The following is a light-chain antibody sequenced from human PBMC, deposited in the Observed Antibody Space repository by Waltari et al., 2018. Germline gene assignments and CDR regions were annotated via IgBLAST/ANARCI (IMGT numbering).Light chain of an antibody. CDR2: DVS. CDR1: SGDIGSYNY. CDR3: SSYTSSSPLVV. V-gene: IGLV2-14*03. J-gene: IGLJ2*01. Sequence: QSVLTQPASVSGSPGQSITISCTGTSGDIGSYNYVSWYQQHPGKVPKLMIHDVSERPSGVSDRFSGSKSGNTASLTISGLQAEDEADYYCSSYTSSSPLVVFGGGTKLTVL.